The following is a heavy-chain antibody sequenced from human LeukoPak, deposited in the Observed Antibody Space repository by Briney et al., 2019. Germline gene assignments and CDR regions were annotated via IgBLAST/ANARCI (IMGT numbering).Heavy chain of an antibody. CDR2: IKEDGSEK. V-gene: IGHV3-7*01. J-gene: IGHJ3*02. D-gene: IGHD2-8*01. CDR3: ARHSQFCTSSNCRGDAFDI. Sequence: GGSLRLSCAASGFTFSDDWMSWVRQSPGKGLEWVGNIKEDGSEKYYVDSVRGRFTISRDNAQNSLFLQMASLRAEDTAVYYCARHSQFCTSSNCRGDAFDIWGPGTMVTVTS. CDR1: GFTFSDDW.